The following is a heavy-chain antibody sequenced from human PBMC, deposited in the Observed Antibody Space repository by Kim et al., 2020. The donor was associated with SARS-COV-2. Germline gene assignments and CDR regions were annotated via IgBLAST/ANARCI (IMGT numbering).Heavy chain of an antibody. V-gene: IGHV5-51*01. CDR3: ARLNYYDSNLDY. D-gene: IGHD3-22*01. Sequence: YNPTVQSQVTISADKSISTAYLQGSSLKASDTAMYYCARLNYYDSNLDYWGQGTLVTVSS. J-gene: IGHJ4*02.